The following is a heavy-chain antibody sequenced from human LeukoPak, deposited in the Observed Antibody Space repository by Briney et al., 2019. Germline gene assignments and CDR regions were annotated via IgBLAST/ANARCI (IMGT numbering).Heavy chain of an antibody. CDR3: ATARALSSSSGNFDY. CDR1: GFTFSSYS. V-gene: IGHV3-21*01. CDR2: ISSSSSYI. J-gene: IGHJ4*02. D-gene: IGHD6-13*01. Sequence: GGSLRLSCAASGFTFSSYSMNWVRQAPGKGLEWVSSISSSSSYIYYADSVKGRFTISRDNAKNSLHLQMNSLRAEDTAVYYCATARALSSSSGNFDYWGQGTLVTVSS.